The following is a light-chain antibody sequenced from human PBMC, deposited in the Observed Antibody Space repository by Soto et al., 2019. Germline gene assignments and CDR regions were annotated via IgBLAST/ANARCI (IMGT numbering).Light chain of an antibody. V-gene: IGLV2-14*01. CDR1: SSDVGGYNY. J-gene: IGLJ2*01. CDR3: SSYTSSSTLMV. Sequence: QSALTQPASVSGSPGQSITISCTGTSSDVGGYNYVSWYQQHPGKAPKLMIYDVSNRPSGVSNRFSGSKSGNTAPLTISGLQAEDEADYSCSSYTSSSTLMVFGGGTKLTVL. CDR2: DVS.